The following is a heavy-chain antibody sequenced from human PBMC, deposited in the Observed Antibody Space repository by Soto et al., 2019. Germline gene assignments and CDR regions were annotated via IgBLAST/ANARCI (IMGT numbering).Heavy chain of an antibody. CDR3: ARVLAGPEDYYYGMDV. CDR2: ISSSSSYI. J-gene: IGHJ6*01. CDR1: GFTFSSYS. D-gene: IGHD3-9*01. Sequence: PGGSLRLSCAASGFTFSSYSTNWVRQAPGKGLEWVSSISSSSSYIYYADSVKGRFTISRDNAKNSLYLQMNSLRAEDTAVYYCARVLAGPEDYYYGMDVWGQGTTVTVSS. V-gene: IGHV3-21*01.